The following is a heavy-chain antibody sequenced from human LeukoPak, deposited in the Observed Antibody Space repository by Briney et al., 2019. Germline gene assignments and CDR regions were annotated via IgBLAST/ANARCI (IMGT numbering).Heavy chain of an antibody. D-gene: IGHD5-24*01. J-gene: IGHJ4*02. CDR3: ARGAGRDGYKGRLDY. Sequence: SETLSLTCAVYGGSFRGYYWSWIRQPPGKGLEWIGEINHSGSTDYNPSLKSRLTISVDTSKNQFSLKMSSVTAADTAVYYCARGAGRDGYKGRLDYWGQGTLVTVSS. CDR2: INHSGST. V-gene: IGHV4-34*01. CDR1: GGSFRGYY.